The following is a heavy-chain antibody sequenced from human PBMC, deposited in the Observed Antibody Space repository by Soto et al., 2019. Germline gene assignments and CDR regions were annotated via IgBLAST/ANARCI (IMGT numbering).Heavy chain of an antibody. J-gene: IGHJ6*02. CDR2: ISSSGSTI. D-gene: IGHD2-21*02. Sequence: QVQLVESGGGLVKPGGSLRLSCAASGFTFSDYYMSWIRQAPGKGLEWVSYISSSGSTIYYADSVKGRFTISRDNAKNSLYLQMNSLTAEDTAVYYCSRDLSPTARLYYYYGMDVWGQGTTVTVSS. CDR1: GFTFSDYY. V-gene: IGHV3-11*01. CDR3: SRDLSPTARLYYYYGMDV.